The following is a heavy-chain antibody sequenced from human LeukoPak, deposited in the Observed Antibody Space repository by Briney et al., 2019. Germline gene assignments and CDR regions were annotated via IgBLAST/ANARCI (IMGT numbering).Heavy chain of an antibody. CDR1: GFTFSIYA. CDR2: ISGSGRST. CDR3: AKDQAIEWESHFDY. V-gene: IGHV3-23*01. D-gene: IGHD1-26*01. Sequence: GGSLRLSCAASGFTFSIYAMSWVRQAPGKGLEWVSAISGSGRSTYYADSVKGRFTISRDNSKNTVYLQMNSLRAEDTAVYYCAKDQAIEWESHFDYWDQGILVTVSS. J-gene: IGHJ4*02.